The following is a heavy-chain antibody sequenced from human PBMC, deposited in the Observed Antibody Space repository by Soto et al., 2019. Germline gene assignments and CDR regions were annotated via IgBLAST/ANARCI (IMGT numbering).Heavy chain of an antibody. D-gene: IGHD6-6*01. Sequence: SETLSLTCAVYGGSFSGYYWSWIRQPPGKGLEWIGEINHSGSTNYNPSLKSRVTISVDTSKNQFSLKLSSVTAADTAVYYCARGGVAARQNYYYYYGMDVWGQGTTVTV. J-gene: IGHJ6*02. V-gene: IGHV4-34*01. CDR2: INHSGST. CDR3: ARGGVAARQNYYYYYGMDV. CDR1: GGSFSGYY.